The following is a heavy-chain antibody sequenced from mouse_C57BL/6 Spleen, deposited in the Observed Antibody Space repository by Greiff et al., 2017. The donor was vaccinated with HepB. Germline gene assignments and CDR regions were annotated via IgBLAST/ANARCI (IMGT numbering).Heavy chain of an antibody. CDR1: GYTFTDYY. CDR2: INPYNGGT. V-gene: IGHV1-19*01. Sequence: VQLQQSGPVLVKPGASVKMSCKASGYTFTDYYMNWVKQSHGKSLEWIGVINPYNGGTSYNQKFKGKATLTVDKSSSTAYMELNSLTSEDSAVYYCARGATTVVATSHWYFDVWGTGTTVTVSS. J-gene: IGHJ1*03. D-gene: IGHD1-1*01. CDR3: ARGATTVVATSHWYFDV.